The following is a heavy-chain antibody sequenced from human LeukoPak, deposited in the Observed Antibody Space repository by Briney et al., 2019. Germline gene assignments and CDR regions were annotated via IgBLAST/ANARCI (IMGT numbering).Heavy chain of an antibody. J-gene: IGHJ3*02. CDR2: IQYDMSTT. CDR3: ARALVAGVTLNALDI. CDR1: GFSFSSYW. D-gene: IGHD2-15*01. V-gene: IGHV3-74*01. Sequence: GGXLRLSCAASGFSFSSYWMHWVRQVPGKGLVWVARIQYDMSTTNYAYSVKCRFTISRDNAKKTLYVQMNSLRAEDTAVYYCARALVAGVTLNALDIWGQGTMVTVSS.